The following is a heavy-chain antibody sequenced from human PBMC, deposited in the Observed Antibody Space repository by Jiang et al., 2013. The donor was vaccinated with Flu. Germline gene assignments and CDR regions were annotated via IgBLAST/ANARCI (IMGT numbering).Heavy chain of an antibody. CDR3: ARIRSGSYLPDAFDI. J-gene: IGHJ3*02. D-gene: IGHD1-26*01. CDR1: GFSLSTSGMC. CDR2: IDWDDDK. Sequence: KPTQTLTLTCTFSGFSLSTSGMCVSWIRQPPGKALEWLALIDWDDDKYYSTSLKTRLTISKDTSKNQVVLTMTNMDPVDTATYYCARIRSGSYLPDAFDIWGQGTMVTVSS. V-gene: IGHV2-70*01.